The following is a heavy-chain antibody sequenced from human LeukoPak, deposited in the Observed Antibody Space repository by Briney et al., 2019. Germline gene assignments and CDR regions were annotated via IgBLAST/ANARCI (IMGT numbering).Heavy chain of an antibody. CDR1: GFPFNNHW. V-gene: IGHV3-7*03. CDR3: ARLMTMPSFDY. D-gene: IGHD4/OR15-4a*01. CDR2: IKQDGSDK. Sequence: GGSLRLSCAASGFPFNNHWMSWVRQAPGKGLESVANIKQDGSDKYYVDSVKGRFTISRGNAKNSLYLQMNSLRAEDTAVYYCARLMTMPSFDYWGQGTLVTVAS. J-gene: IGHJ4*02.